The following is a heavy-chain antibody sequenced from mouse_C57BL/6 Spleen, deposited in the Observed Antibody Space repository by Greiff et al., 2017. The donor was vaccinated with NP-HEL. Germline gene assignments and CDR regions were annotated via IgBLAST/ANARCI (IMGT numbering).Heavy chain of an antibody. J-gene: IGHJ2*01. Sequence: EVQLQESGPGLVKPSQSLSLTCSVTGYSITSGYYWNWIRQFPGNKLEWMGYISYDGSNNYNPSLKNRISITRDTSKNQFFLKLNSVTTEDTATYYCARETAQATLDYWGQGTTLTVSS. CDR2: ISYDGSN. CDR3: ARETAQATLDY. CDR1: GYSITSGYY. V-gene: IGHV3-6*01. D-gene: IGHD3-2*02.